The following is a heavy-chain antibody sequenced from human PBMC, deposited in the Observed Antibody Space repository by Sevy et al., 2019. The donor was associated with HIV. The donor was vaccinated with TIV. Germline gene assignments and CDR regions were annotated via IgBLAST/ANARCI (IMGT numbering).Heavy chain of an antibody. CDR3: AGGRYDSSGSFDAFDI. CDR1: GFTFNNYA. CDR2: IFGNGDFSISFGNGDVT. V-gene: IGHV3-23*01. J-gene: IGHJ3*02. D-gene: IGHD3-22*01. Sequence: GGSLRLSCAASGFTFNNYAMNWVRQAPGKGLEWVSTIFGNGDFSISFGNGDVTYYADSVRGRFTISRDSSKNTLYLQMNSLRAEDTALYYCAGGRYDSSGSFDAFDIWGQGTMVTVSS.